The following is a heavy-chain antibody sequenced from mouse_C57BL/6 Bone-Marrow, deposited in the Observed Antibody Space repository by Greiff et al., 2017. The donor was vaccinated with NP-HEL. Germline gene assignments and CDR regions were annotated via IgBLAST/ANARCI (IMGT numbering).Heavy chain of an antibody. D-gene: IGHD2-4*01. CDR1: GYTFTDYY. CDR3: AREDEYEAWFAY. CDR2: IYPGSGNT. J-gene: IGHJ3*01. Sequence: VQLQQSGAELVRPGASVKLSCKASGYTFTDYYINWVKQRPGQGLEWIARIYPGSGNTYYNEKFKGKATLTAEKSSSTAYMQLSSLTSEDSAVYVCAREDEYEAWFAYGGQGTLVTVSA. V-gene: IGHV1-76*01.